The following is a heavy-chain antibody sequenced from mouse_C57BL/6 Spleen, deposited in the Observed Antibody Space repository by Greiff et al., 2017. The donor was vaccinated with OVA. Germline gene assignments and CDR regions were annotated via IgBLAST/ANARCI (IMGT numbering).Heavy chain of an antibody. CDR2: IYPGDGDT. D-gene: IGHD3-2*02. Sequence: QVQLKQSGPELVKPGASVKISCKASGYAFSSSWMNWVKQRPGKGLEWIGRIYPGDGDTNYNGKFKGKATLTADKSSSTAYMQLSSLTSEDSAVYFCARSGSSGYPYYWGQGTTLTVSS. V-gene: IGHV1-82*01. CDR1: GYAFSSSW. CDR3: ARSGSSGYPYY. J-gene: IGHJ2*01.